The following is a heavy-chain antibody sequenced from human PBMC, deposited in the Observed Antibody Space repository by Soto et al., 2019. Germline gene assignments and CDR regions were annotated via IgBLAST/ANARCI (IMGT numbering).Heavy chain of an antibody. CDR2: ISAYNGNT. Sequence: GASVKVSCKASGYTFTSYGISWVRQAPGQGLEWMGWISAYNGNTNYAQKLQGRVTMTTDTSTSTAYMELRSLRSDDTAVYYCARSIIFGPHYYYYYGMDVWGQGTTVTVSS. V-gene: IGHV1-18*01. J-gene: IGHJ6*02. CDR1: GYTFTSYG. D-gene: IGHD3-3*01. CDR3: ARSIIFGPHYYYYYGMDV.